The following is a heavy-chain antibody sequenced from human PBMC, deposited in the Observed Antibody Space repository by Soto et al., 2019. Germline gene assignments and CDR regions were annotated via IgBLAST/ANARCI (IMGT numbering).Heavy chain of an antibody. CDR2: IYYSGST. D-gene: IGHD2-21*02. V-gene: IGHV4-39*01. CDR3: ARPQTGDSYNWFDP. CDR1: GGSISSSSYY. Sequence: PSETLSLTCTVSGGSISSSSYYWGWIRQPPGKGLEWIGSIYYSGSTYYNPSLKSRVTMSVDTSRNQFSLNLSSVTAAETAVYYCARPQTGDSYNWFDPWGQGTMVTV. J-gene: IGHJ5*02.